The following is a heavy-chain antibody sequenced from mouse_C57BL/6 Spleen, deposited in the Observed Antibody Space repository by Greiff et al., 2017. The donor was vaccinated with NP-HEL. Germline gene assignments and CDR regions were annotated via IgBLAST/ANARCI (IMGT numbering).Heavy chain of an antibody. V-gene: IGHV2-2*01. Sequence: VQRVESGPGLVQPSQSLSITCTVSGFSLTSYGVHWVRQSPGKGLEWLGVIWSGGSTDYNAAFISRLSISKDNSKSQVFFKMNSLQADDTAIYYCARLYDYDDAVFWGTGTTVTVSS. J-gene: IGHJ1*03. CDR2: IWSGGST. CDR1: GFSLTSYG. D-gene: IGHD2-4*01. CDR3: ARLYDYDDAVF.